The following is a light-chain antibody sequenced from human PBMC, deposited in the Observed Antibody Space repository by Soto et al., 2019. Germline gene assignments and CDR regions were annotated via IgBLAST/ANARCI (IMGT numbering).Light chain of an antibody. CDR3: QQYNSYSPRT. Sequence: DIQMNQSPSALSATVGDRVTITCRASQSISSWLAWYQQKPGKAPKLLIYDASSLESGGPARFSGSGSGTEFTLTISSLQPDDFATYYCQQYNSYSPRTFGQGTKV. V-gene: IGKV1-5*01. CDR1: QSISSW. J-gene: IGKJ1*01. CDR2: DAS.